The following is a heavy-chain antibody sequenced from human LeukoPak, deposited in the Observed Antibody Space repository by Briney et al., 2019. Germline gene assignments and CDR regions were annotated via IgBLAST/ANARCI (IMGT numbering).Heavy chain of an antibody. CDR2: ISGSGGST. CDR3: AKDTLAYCGGDCYPGDDY. V-gene: IGHV3-23*01. J-gene: IGHJ4*02. D-gene: IGHD2-21*02. CDR1: GFTVSNNF. Sequence: GGSLRLSCAASGFTVSNNFMSWVRQAPGKGLEWVSAISGSGGSTYYADSVKGRFTISRDNSKNTLYLQMNSLRAEDTAVYYCAKDTLAYCGGDCYPGDDYWGQGTLVTVSS.